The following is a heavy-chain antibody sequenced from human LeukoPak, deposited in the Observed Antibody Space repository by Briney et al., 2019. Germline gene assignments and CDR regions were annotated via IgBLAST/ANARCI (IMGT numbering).Heavy chain of an antibody. D-gene: IGHD4-23*01. CDR3: ARPMGAYYGGYDY. CDR2: INHSGST. CDR1: GGSFSGYY. J-gene: IGHJ4*02. V-gene: IGHV4-34*01. Sequence: SETLSLTCAVYGGSFSGYYWSWIRQPPGKGLEWIGEINHSGSTYYNPSLKSRVTISVDTSKNQFSLKLSSVTAADTAVYYCARPMGAYYGGYDYWGQGTLVTVSS.